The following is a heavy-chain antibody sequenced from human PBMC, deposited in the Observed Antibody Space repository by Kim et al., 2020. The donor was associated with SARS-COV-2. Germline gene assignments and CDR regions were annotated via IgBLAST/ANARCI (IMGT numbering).Heavy chain of an antibody. V-gene: IGHV4-59*01. D-gene: IGHD4-17*01. Sequence: PALKRRVTISVDTSKNQFSLKRSSVTAADTAVYYCASLRPTVDYYYGMDVWGQGTTVTVSS. J-gene: IGHJ6*02. CDR3: ASLRPTVDYYYGMDV.